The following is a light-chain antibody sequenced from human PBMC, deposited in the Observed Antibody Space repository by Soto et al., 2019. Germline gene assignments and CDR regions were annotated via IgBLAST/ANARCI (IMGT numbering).Light chain of an antibody. Sequence: DIQMTQSPSSLSASVGDRVTLTCRASQHITSYLNWYQQKPGKAPKLLIYAASNLQSGVPSRFSGSGSGTDFTLTISTLQPEDFATYYCQQSYSTPYTFGQGTKLEIK. V-gene: IGKV1-39*01. CDR2: AAS. J-gene: IGKJ2*01. CDR1: QHITSY. CDR3: QQSYSTPYT.